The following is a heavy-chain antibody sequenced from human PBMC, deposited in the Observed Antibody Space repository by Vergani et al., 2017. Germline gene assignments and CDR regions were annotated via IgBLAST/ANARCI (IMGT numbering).Heavy chain of an antibody. CDR1: GFTFSSYG. CDR2: IWYDGSNK. Sequence: QVQLVESGGGVVQPGRSLRLSCAASGFTFSSYGMHWVRQAPGKGLEWVAVIWYDGSNKYYADSVKGRFTISRDNSKNTLYLQMNRLRAEDTAVYYCARDMIVAPIPSDPWGQGTLVTVSS. J-gene: IGHJ5*02. D-gene: IGHD3-22*01. V-gene: IGHV3-33*01. CDR3: ARDMIVAPIPSDP.